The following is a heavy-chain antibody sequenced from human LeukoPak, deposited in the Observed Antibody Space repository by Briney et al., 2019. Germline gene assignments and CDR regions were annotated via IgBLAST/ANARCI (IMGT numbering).Heavy chain of an antibody. CDR1: GFTFSSYW. Sequence: GGSLRLSCAASGFTFSSYWMSWVSQAPGKGLEWVANIKQDGSEKYYVDSVKGRFTISRDNAKNSLYLQMNSLRAEDTAVYYCARDYGPPYGDYVFEYWGQGTLVTVSS. V-gene: IGHV3-7*01. D-gene: IGHD4-17*01. CDR2: IKQDGSEK. CDR3: ARDYGPPYGDYVFEY. J-gene: IGHJ4*02.